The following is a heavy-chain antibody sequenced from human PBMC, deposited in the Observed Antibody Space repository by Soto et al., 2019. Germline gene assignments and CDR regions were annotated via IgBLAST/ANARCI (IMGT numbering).Heavy chain of an antibody. D-gene: IGHD3-3*01. V-gene: IGHV3-15*07. CDR1: GFTFSNAW. J-gene: IGHJ6*02. Sequence: PGGSLRLSCAASGFTFSNAWMNWVRQAPGKGLEWVGRIKSKTDGGTTDYAAPVKGRFTISRDDSKNTLYLQMNSLKTEDTAVYYCTTPAPSITIFGVVTYYYYGMDVWGQGTTVTVSS. CDR3: TTPAPSITIFGVVTYYYYGMDV. CDR2: IKSKTDGGTT.